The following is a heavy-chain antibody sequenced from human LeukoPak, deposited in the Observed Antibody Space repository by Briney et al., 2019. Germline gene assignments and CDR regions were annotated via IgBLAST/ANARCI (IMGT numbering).Heavy chain of an antibody. D-gene: IGHD3-22*01. CDR2: IYYSGST. CDR3: ARPNDGYYYDSSGYFDY. CDR1: GGSISTFY. Sequence: SETLSLTCTVSGGSISTFYWSWIRQPAGKGLEWIGRIYYSGSTYYNPSLKSRVTISVDTSKNQFSLKLSSVTAADTAVYYCARPNDGYYYDSSGYFDYWGQGTLVTVSS. V-gene: IGHV4-59*05. J-gene: IGHJ4*02.